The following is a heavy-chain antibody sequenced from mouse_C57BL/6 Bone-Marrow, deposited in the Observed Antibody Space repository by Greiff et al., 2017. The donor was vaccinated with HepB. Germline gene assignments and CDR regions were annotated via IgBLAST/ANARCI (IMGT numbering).Heavy chain of an antibody. CDR3: VYYGNPYAMDY. V-gene: IGHV1-82*01. D-gene: IGHD2-1*01. CDR1: GYAFSSSW. J-gene: IGHJ4*01. CDR2: IYPGDGDT. Sequence: QVQLKESGPELVKPGASVKISCKASGYAFSSSWMTWVKQRPGKGLEWIGRIYPGDGDTNYNGKFKGKATLTADKSSSTAYMQLSSLTSEDSAVYFCVYYGNPYAMDYWGQGTSVTVSS.